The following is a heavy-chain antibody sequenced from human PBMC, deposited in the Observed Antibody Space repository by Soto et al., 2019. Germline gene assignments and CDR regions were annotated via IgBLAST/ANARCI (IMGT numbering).Heavy chain of an antibody. CDR2: ISYDGSKE. J-gene: IGHJ6*02. V-gene: IGHV3-30*18. Sequence: GALRLSWAASGFNFYSYDIHRVRQAPGKGLEWVAVISYDGSKEYYAGSVKGRFAISRDNSKNTLSLQLNSLTAGDTAVYYCAKALVAARPWETNVTQSGLDVWGQGTSVTVSS. CDR1: GFNFYSYD. D-gene: IGHD6-6*01. CDR3: AKALVAARPWETNVTQSGLDV.